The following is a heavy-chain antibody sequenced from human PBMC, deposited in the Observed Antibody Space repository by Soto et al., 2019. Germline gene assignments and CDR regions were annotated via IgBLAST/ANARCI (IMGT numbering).Heavy chain of an antibody. V-gene: IGHV4-59*12. D-gene: IGHD3-22*01. CDR2: IHYSGST. CDR1: GGSITGYY. CDR3: ARVGYYDGSGYNAFNI. J-gene: IGHJ3*02. Sequence: PSETLSLTCTVSGGSITGYYWSWIRQPPGKGPEWIGNIHYSGSTNYNPSLSNRVTISLDTSKNQFSLKLSSVTAADTAVYYCARVGYYDGSGYNAFNIWGQGTMVTVSS.